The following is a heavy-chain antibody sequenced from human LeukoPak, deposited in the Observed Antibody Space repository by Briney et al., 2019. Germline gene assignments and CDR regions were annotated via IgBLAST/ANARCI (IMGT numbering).Heavy chain of an antibody. J-gene: IGHJ4*02. Sequence: SETLSLTCTVSGGSISSYYLSWIRQPPGKGLEWIGYIYYIGSTNYNPSLKSRVTISVDTSKNQFSLKLSSVTAADTAVYYCARGYCSGGNCYYFDYWGQGTLVTVSS. CDR2: IYYIGST. D-gene: IGHD2-15*01. CDR3: ARGYCSGGNCYYFDY. CDR1: GGSISSYY. V-gene: IGHV4-59*01.